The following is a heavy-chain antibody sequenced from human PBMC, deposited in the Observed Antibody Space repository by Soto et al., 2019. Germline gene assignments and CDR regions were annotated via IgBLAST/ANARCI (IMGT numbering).Heavy chain of an antibody. CDR2: IYHSGST. CDR1: GGSISSGGYS. V-gene: IGHV4-30-2*01. Sequence: SETLSLTCAVSGGSISSGGYSWSWIRQPPGKGLEWIGYIYHSGSTYYNPSLKSRVTMSVDRSKTPFPLKLSSVTAADTAVYLCAARGGLPRYYCGQATLATVSS. J-gene: IGHJ4*02. CDR3: AARGGLPRYY. D-gene: IGHD5-12*01.